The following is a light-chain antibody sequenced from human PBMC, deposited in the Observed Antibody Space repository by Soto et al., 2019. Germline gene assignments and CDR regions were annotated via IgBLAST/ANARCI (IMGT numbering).Light chain of an antibody. CDR2: DAS. CDR1: QSISNY. J-gene: IGKJ2*01. Sequence: DIQMTQSPSSLSASVGDRVTITCRASQSISNYLNWYQQKPGKAPKFLIYDASSLQSGVPSRFSGSGSGTDFTLTISSLQPEDFATYYCQQSYSIPYTFGQGTKLETK. V-gene: IGKV1-39*01. CDR3: QQSYSIPYT.